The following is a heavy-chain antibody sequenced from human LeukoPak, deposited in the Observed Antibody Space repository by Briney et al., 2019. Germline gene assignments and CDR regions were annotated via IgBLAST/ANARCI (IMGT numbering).Heavy chain of an antibody. J-gene: IGHJ4*02. V-gene: IGHV3-21*01. Sequence: GGSMRLSCAASGFTFSSYSMNWVRQAPGKGLEWVSSISGSSSYIYYADSVKGRFTISRDNAKNSLYLQMNSLRAEDTAVYYCARERALGYYYHSSWGQGTLVTVSS. CDR3: ARERALGYYYHSS. D-gene: IGHD2/OR15-2a*01. CDR1: GFTFSSYS. CDR2: ISGSSSYI.